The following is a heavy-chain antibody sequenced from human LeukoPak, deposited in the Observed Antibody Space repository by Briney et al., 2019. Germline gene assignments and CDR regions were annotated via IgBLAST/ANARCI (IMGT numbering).Heavy chain of an antibody. J-gene: IGHJ3*02. D-gene: IGHD1-26*01. V-gene: IGHV4-59*01. CDR3: GKWYSGHYYAFDI. Sequence: SESLSLTCTVSGGSISSYYWSWIRQPPGKGLEWIGYIYYTGSTNYNPSLKRRVPISVDTSKNQFSLKLTSLTAADPAGYYFGKWYSGHYYAFDILGQGTMVTVSS. CDR2: IYYTGST. CDR1: GGSISSYY.